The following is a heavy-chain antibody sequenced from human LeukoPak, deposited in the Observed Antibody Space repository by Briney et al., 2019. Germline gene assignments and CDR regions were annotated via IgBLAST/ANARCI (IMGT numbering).Heavy chain of an antibody. J-gene: IGHJ6*03. Sequence: PSETLSLTCTVSGGSISSYYWYWIRQPAGKGLEWIGRIYTSGSTNYNPYLKSRVTMSVDTSKNQFSLKLSSVTAADTAVYRCARETIFGVVKNYYYYYMDVWGKGTTVTVSS. CDR3: ARETIFGVVKNYYYYYMDV. V-gene: IGHV4-4*07. D-gene: IGHD3-3*01. CDR1: GGSISSYY. CDR2: IYTSGST.